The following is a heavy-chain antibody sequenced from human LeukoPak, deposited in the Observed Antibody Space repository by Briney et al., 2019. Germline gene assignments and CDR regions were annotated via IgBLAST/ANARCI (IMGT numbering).Heavy chain of an antibody. V-gene: IGHV3-33*01. J-gene: IGHJ5*02. CDR3: ARASYSSGWSGGSNWFDP. CDR2: IWYDGSNK. D-gene: IGHD6-19*01. CDR1: GFTFSSYG. Sequence: GGSLRLSCAASGFTFSSYGMHWVRQAPGKGLEWVAVIWYDGSNKYYADSVKGRFTISRDNSKNTLDLQMNSLRAEDTAVYYCARASYSSGWSGGSNWFDPWGQGTLVTVSS.